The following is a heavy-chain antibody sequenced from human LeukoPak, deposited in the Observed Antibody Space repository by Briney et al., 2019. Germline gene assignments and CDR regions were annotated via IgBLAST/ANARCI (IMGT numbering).Heavy chain of an antibody. V-gene: IGHV3-21*01. D-gene: IGHD3-22*01. CDR3: ARGPTMKMDV. J-gene: IGHJ6*04. CDR2: INSYSSYI. Sequence: PGGSLRLSCAASKFTFSSYSMNWVRQAPGKGREWVSSINSYSSYIYYADSVKGRFTISRDNAKNSLYLQMNSLRAEDTAVYYCARGPTMKMDVWGKGTTVTVSS. CDR1: KFTFSSYS.